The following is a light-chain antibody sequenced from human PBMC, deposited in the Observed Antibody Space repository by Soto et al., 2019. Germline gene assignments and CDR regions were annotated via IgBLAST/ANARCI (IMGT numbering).Light chain of an antibody. CDR2: KAS. J-gene: IGKJ1*01. CDR3: QQYNVYWT. Sequence: DIQMTQSPSTLSAPVGDRVTITCRASQSISSWLAWYQQKPGKAPKLLISKASSLQSGVPSRFSGSGSGTEFTLTISSLQPDDFAIYYCQQYNVYWTFGQGTKVDIK. CDR1: QSISSW. V-gene: IGKV1-5*03.